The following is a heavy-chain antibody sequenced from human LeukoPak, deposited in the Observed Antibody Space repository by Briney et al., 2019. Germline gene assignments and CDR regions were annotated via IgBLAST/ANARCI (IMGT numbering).Heavy chain of an antibody. CDR2: IYNSGTT. CDR3: VRGGGSAYKYNAFDI. J-gene: IGHJ3*02. CDR1: GFSVSSNY. D-gene: IGHD3-22*01. V-gene: IGHV3-53*01. Sequence: GGSLRLSCAASGFSVSSNYMSWVRQAPGKGLEWVSVIYNSGTTKYADSVKGRFTIARDNSKNTLYLQMNSLRAEDTAVYYCVRGGGSAYKYNAFDIWGQGTMVTGSS.